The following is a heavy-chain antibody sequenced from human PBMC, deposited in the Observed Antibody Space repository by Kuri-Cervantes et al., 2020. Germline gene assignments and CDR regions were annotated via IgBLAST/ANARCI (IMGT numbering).Heavy chain of an antibody. CDR2: INHSGST. CDR3: ARAPVVDIYRFDY. J-gene: IGHJ4*02. CDR1: GASVSGDAN. V-gene: IGHV4-34*01. Sequence: SETLSLTCAVSGASVSGDANWSWVRQSPEKGLEWIGEINHSGSTNYNPSLKSRVTISVDTSKNQFSLKLSSVTAADTAVYYCARAPVVDIYRFDYWGQGTLVTVSS. D-gene: IGHD2-15*01.